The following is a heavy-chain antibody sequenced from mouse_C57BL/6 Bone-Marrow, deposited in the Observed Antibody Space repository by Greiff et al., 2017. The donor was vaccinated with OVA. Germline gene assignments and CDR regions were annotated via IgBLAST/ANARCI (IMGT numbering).Heavy chain of an antibody. D-gene: IGHD2-2*01. V-gene: IGHV1-55*01. Sequence: QVQLKQSGAELVKPGASVKMSCKASGYTFTSYWITWVKQRPGQGLEWIGDIYPGSGSTNYNEKFKSKATLTVDTSSSTAYMQLSSLTSEDSAVYYCARGRRALYGYVFDYWGQGTTLTVSS. CDR3: ARGRRALYGYVFDY. CDR1: GYTFTSYW. CDR2: IYPGSGST. J-gene: IGHJ2*01.